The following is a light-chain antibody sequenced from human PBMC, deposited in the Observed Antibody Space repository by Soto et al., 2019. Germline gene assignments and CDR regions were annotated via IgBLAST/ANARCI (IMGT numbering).Light chain of an antibody. CDR1: SSDVGSYNY. J-gene: IGLJ1*01. Sequence: QSVLTQPPSASGSPGQSVTISCTGTSSDVGSYNYVSWYQQHPGKAPKLMICEVTKRPSGVPDRFSGSKSGNTASLTVSGLQAEDAADYYCSSYAGNNHFVFGTGTKVTVL. V-gene: IGLV2-8*01. CDR3: SSYAGNNHFV. CDR2: EVT.